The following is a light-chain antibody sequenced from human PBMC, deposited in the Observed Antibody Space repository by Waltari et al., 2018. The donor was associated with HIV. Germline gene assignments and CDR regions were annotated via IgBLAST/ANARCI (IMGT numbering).Light chain of an antibody. CDR3: ASFTGDNTVM. Sequence: AVTQPASVSGPPGQSTTLSCPGGDSDFALYNFFPWYQQHSGKPPKLILYDVDSRASGVSDRFSGSMSGNTASLTISGLRAEDEAHYYCASFTGDNTVMFGGGTEVTVL. J-gene: IGLJ3*02. CDR1: DSDFALYNF. CDR2: DVD. V-gene: IGLV2-14*03.